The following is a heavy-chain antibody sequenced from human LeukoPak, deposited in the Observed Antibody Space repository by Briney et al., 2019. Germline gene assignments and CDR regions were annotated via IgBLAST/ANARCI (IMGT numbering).Heavy chain of an antibody. CDR2: INPNSGGT. CDR3: ARPRPNDILTGYSYLDAFDL. V-gene: IGHV1-2*04. J-gene: IGHJ3*01. CDR1: AYTFTDYF. Sequence: GASVKVSCKASAYTFTDYFIHWVRQAPGQGLEWMGWINPNSGGTKYAQKFQDWVTMTRDTSISTAYMELSRLTSDDTAVYYCARPRPNDILTGYSYLDAFDLWGQGTMLTVSS. D-gene: IGHD3-9*01.